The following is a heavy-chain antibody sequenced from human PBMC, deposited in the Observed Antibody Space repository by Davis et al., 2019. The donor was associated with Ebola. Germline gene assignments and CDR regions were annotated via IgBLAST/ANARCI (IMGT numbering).Heavy chain of an antibody. CDR3: AKEDGSPDM. V-gene: IGHV1-46*01. Sequence: AASVKVSCKASGYAFTNYLVHWVRQAPGQGLEWMGLIHPRDGNTIYAQRFQGRVTMTRDTATDTVDMELSSLTSDDTAVYYCAKEDGSPDMWGQGTVVTVSS. D-gene: IGHD2-2*03. J-gene: IGHJ3*02. CDR1: GYAFTNYL. CDR2: IHPRDGNT.